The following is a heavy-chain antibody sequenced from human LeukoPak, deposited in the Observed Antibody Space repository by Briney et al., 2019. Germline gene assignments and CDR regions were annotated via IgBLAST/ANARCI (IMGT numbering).Heavy chain of an antibody. Sequence: GGSPRLSCVASGFSFTNYAMSWVRQAPGRGPEWLSSMKGGGETFYSDSVNGRCTLSSDISRNTVYLQLNNLRVEDTAIYYRARASWISTADVVCWGQGTQVTVSS. CDR3: ARASWISTADVVC. V-gene: IGHV3-23*01. J-gene: IGHJ4*02. CDR1: GFSFTNYA. CDR2: MKGGGET. D-gene: IGHD2-15*01.